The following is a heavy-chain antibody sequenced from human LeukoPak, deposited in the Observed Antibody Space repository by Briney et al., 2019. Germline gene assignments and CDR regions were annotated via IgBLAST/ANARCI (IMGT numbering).Heavy chain of an antibody. D-gene: IGHD5-18*01. CDR3: ASRGYSYGTLYYFDY. CDR1: GGSISSSSYY. V-gene: IGHV4-39*07. Sequence: SETLSLTCTVSGGSISSSSYYWGWIRQPPGKGLEWIGSIYYSGSTYYNPSLKSRVTISVDTSENQFSLKLSSVTAADTAVYYCASRGYSYGTLYYFDYWGQGTLVTVSS. CDR2: IYYSGST. J-gene: IGHJ4*02.